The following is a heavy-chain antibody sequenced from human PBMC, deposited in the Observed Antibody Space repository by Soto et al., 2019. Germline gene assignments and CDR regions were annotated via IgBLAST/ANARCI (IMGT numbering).Heavy chain of an antibody. J-gene: IGHJ4*02. V-gene: IGHV4-30-2*01. D-gene: IGHD6-13*01. CDR1: GGSISSSSYS. CDR3: ARRSSSWYFDY. CDR2: MYHSGST. Sequence: SETLSLTCTVSGGSISSSSYSWSWIRQPPGKGLEWIGYMYHSGSTYYNPSLKSRVTISIDRSKNQFSLKLSSVTAADTAVYYCARRSSSWYFDYWGQGTLVTVSS.